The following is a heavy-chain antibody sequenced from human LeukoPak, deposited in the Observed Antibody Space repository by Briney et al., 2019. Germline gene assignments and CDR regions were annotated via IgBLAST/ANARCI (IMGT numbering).Heavy chain of an antibody. CDR3: ARDLEMTTVTTFYYYGMDV. D-gene: IGHD4-17*01. CDR1: GYTFTGYY. Sequence: ASVKVSCKASGYTFTGYYMQWVRQAPGQGLEWMGWIKPNSGGTNYAQKVQGRFTMTRDTSISTAYMELRRLRSDDTAVYYCARDLEMTTVTTFYYYGMDVWGQGTTVTVSS. J-gene: IGHJ6*02. CDR2: IKPNSGGT. V-gene: IGHV1-2*02.